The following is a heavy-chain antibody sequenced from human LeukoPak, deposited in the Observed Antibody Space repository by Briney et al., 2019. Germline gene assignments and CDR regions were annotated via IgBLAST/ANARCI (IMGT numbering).Heavy chain of an antibody. D-gene: IGHD2-21*02. V-gene: IGHV1-24*01. J-gene: IGHJ5*02. CDR2: FDPEDGET. Sequence: ASVKVSCKVSGYTLTELSMHWVRQAPGKGREWMGGFDPEDGETIYAQKFQGRVTMTEDTSTDTAYMELSSLRSEDTAVYYCATSLYCGGDCYSSDWFDPWGQGTLVTVSS. CDR1: GYTLTELS. CDR3: ATSLYCGGDCYSSDWFDP.